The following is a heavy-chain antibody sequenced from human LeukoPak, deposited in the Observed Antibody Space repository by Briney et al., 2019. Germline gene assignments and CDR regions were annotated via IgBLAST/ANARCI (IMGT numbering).Heavy chain of an antibody. D-gene: IGHD1-26*01. Sequence: PSETLSLTCIVSGDSISSYYWSWIRQPPEKGLEWIGYIFHSGNTNYNPSLKGRVTMSIDTSKNQFSLRLSSVTAADTAVYYCARQPYTIGAYYFDYWGPGTLVSVSS. J-gene: IGHJ4*02. CDR2: IFHSGNT. V-gene: IGHV4-59*08. CDR3: ARQPYTIGAYYFDY. CDR1: GDSISSYY.